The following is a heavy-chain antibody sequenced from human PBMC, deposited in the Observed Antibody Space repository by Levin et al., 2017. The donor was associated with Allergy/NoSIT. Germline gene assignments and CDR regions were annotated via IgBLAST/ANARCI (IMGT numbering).Heavy chain of an antibody. Sequence: PGGSLRLSCAASGFTFSSYAMHWVRQAPGKGLEWVAVISYDGSNKYYADSVKGRFTISRDNSKNTLYLQMNSLRAEDTAVYYCARDDTTSRGIDYWGQGTLVTVSS. CDR3: ARDDTTSRGIDY. J-gene: IGHJ4*02. CDR2: ISYDGSNK. V-gene: IGHV3-30*04. D-gene: IGHD1-1*01. CDR1: GFTFSSYA.